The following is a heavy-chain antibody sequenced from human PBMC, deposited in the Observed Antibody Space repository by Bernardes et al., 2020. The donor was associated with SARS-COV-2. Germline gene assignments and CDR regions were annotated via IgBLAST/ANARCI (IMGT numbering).Heavy chain of an antibody. CDR3: ARDQSSWLYLYYFDY. CDR2: INSDGSST. CDR1: GFTFSSYW. D-gene: IGHD6-13*01. Sequence: GGSLRLSCAASGFTFSSYWMHWVRQAPGKGLVWVSRINSDGSSTSYADSVKGRFTISRDNAKNTLYLQMNSLRAEDTAVYYCARDQSSWLYLYYFDYWGQGTLVTVSS. V-gene: IGHV3-74*01. J-gene: IGHJ4*02.